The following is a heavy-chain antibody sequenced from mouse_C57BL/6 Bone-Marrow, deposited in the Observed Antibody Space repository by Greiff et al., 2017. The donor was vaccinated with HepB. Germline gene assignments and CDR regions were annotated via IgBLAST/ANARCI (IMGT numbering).Heavy chain of an antibody. D-gene: IGHD2-3*01. Sequence: EVQVVESGGGLVKPGGSLKLSCAASGFTFSSYTMSLVRQTPEKRLEWVATISGGGGNTYYPDSVKGRFTISRDNAKNTLYLQMSSLRSEDTALYYCARDGYYPYYFDYWGQGTTLTVSS. CDR1: GFTFSSYT. J-gene: IGHJ2*01. V-gene: IGHV5-9*01. CDR2: ISGGGGNT. CDR3: ARDGYYPYYFDY.